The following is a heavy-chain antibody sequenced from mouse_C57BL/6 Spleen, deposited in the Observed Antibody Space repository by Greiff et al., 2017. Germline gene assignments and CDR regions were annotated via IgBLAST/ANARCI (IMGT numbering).Heavy chain of an antibody. V-gene: IGHV1-53*01. D-gene: IGHD2-10*01. CDR2: INPSNGGT. CDR1: GYTFTSYW. Sequence: QVQLQQPGTELVKPGASVKLSCKASGYTFTSYWMHWVKLRPGQGLEWIGNINPSNGGTNYNEKFKRKATLTVDKPSSTAYMQLSSLTSEDSSVYYCATYYGNYGLAYWGQGTLVTVSA. CDR3: ATYYGNYGLAY. J-gene: IGHJ3*01.